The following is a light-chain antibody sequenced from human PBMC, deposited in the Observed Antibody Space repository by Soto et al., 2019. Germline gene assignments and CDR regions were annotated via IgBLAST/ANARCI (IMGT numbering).Light chain of an antibody. CDR2: GNN. CDR3: TAWDDSLNGNVV. Sequence: QSVLTQPPSASGTPGQRVTISCSGSSSNIASNTVNWYQQRPGTAPKLLIYGNNHRPSGVPDRFSGSKSGTSASLAISGLQSEDEADYYCTAWDDSLNGNVVFGGGTKLTVL. V-gene: IGLV1-44*01. J-gene: IGLJ2*01. CDR1: SSNIASNT.